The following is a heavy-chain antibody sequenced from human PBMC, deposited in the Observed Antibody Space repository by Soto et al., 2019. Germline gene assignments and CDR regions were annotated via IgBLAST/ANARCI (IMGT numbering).Heavy chain of an antibody. CDR1: GGTFSSFA. Sequence: SVKVSCKTSGGTFSSFAISWVRQAPGQGLEWMGGIIPIFETANYAQKFQGRVTITADEITGTAYMELRSLRSEDTGVYYCARDLEVVVVGVAHYYYNGMGVWGQETTVTVAS. CDR2: IIPIFETA. CDR3: ARDLEVVVVGVAHYYYNGMGV. J-gene: IGHJ6*02. V-gene: IGHV1-69*13. D-gene: IGHD2-15*01.